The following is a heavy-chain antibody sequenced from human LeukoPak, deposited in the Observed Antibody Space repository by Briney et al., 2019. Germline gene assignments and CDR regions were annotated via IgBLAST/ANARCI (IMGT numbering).Heavy chain of an antibody. CDR3: AKDRGSGRVRGVIINY. D-gene: IGHD3-10*01. Sequence: GGSLRLSCAASGFTFNSHAMSWVRQAPGKGLEWVSAISGNAGSTYYADSVKGRFTISRDNSKNTLYLQMNSLRAEDTAVYYRAKDRGSGRVRGVIINYWGQGTLVTVSS. CDR2: ISGNAGST. V-gene: IGHV3-23*01. CDR1: GFTFNSHA. J-gene: IGHJ4*02.